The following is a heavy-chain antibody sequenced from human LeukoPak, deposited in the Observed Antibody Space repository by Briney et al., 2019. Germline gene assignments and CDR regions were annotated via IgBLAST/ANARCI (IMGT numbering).Heavy chain of an antibody. CDR1: GYTLTELS. CDR2: FDPEDGET. D-gene: IGHD3-16*01. CDR3: ATGWGAEDPPNWFDP. V-gene: IGHV1-24*01. J-gene: IGHJ5*02. Sequence: GASVKVSCKVSGYTLTELSMHWVRQAPGKGLEWMGGFDPEDGETIYAQKFQGRVTMTEDTSTDTAYMELSSLRSEDTAVHYCATGWGAEDPPNWFDPWGQGTLVTVSS.